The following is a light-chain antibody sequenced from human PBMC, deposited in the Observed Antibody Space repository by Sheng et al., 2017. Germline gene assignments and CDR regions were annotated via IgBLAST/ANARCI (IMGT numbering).Light chain of an antibody. J-gene: IGKJ2*01. CDR1: QTISTY. V-gene: IGKV1-39*01. Sequence: DIQMTQSPSSLSASVGDRVTITCRASQTISTYVNWYQQKPGKAPNLLIYATSVLQSGVPSRFTGSGSGSDFTLNINSLQSEDFATYYCQQSFSFPYTFGQVTKLEIK. CDR2: ATS. CDR3: QQSFSFPYT.